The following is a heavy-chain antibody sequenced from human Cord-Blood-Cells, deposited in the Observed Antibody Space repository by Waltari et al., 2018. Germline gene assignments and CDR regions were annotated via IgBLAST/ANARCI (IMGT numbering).Heavy chain of an antibody. CDR2: IYHSGST. CDR3: AREWGQGPTYYDFWSGYYTYNWFDP. J-gene: IGHJ5*02. D-gene: IGHD3-3*01. Sequence: QVQLQESGPGLVKPSETLSLTCAVSGYSISSGYYWGWIRPPPGKGLEWIGRIYHSGSTYYNPSLKSRVTISVDTSKNQFSLKLSSVTAADTAVYYCAREWGQGPTYYDFWSGYYTYNWFDPWGQGTLVTVSS. V-gene: IGHV4-38-2*02. CDR1: GYSISSGYY.